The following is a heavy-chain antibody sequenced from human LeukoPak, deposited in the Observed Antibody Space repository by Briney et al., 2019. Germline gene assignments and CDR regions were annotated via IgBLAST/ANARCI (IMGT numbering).Heavy chain of an antibody. J-gene: IGHJ4*02. CDR2: IKEDGSER. CDR3: ARAGPYGSGGRDY. Sequence: GGSLRLSCAASGFTFSSYWMSWVRQAPGKGLEWVANIKEDGSERYYVDSVKGRFTISRDNAKNSLYLQMNSLRAEDTAVYYCARAGPYGSGGRDYWGQGTLVTVSS. V-gene: IGHV3-7*01. D-gene: IGHD3-10*01. CDR1: GFTFSSYW.